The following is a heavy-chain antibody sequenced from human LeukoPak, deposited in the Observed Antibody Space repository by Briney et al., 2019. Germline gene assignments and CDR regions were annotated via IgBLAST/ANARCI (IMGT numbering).Heavy chain of an antibody. CDR1: GYTFTSYG. CDR2: ISAYNGNT. V-gene: IGHV1-18*01. D-gene: IGHD2-21*02. J-gene: IGHJ5*02. Sequence: ASVKLSCTASGYTFTSYGMSWMRQAPGQGLEWMGWISAYNGNTNYAQKLQGRVTMTTDTSTSTAYMELRSLRSDDTAVYYCARTEWVGTYRFDPWGQGALVTVSS. CDR3: ARTEWVGTYRFDP.